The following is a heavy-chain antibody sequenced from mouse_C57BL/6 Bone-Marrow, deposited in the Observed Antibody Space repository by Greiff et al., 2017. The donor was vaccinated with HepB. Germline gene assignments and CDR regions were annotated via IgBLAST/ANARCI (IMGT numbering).Heavy chain of an antibody. D-gene: IGHD2-5*01. CDR1: GYAFSSSW. CDR2: IYPGDGDT. Sequence: QVQLQQSGPELVKPGASVKISCKASGYAFSSSWMNWVKQRPGKGLEWIGRIYPGDGDTNYNGKFKGKATLTADKSSSTAYMQLSSLTSEDSAVYFCASYSNFWFAYWVQGTLVTVSA. V-gene: IGHV1-82*01. CDR3: ASYSNFWFAY. J-gene: IGHJ3*01.